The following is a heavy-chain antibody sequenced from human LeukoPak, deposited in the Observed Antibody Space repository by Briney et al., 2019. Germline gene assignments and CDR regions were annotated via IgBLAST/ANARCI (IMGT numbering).Heavy chain of an antibody. CDR3: ASVDVGFALLLRY. CDR2: INHSGST. Sequence: SETLSLTCAVYGGSFSGYYWSWIRQPPGKGLEWIGEINHSGSTNYNPSLNSRVTISVDTSKNQFSLKLSAVTAADTAVYYCASVDVGFALLLRYWGQGTLVTVSS. D-gene: IGHD2-15*01. V-gene: IGHV4-34*01. J-gene: IGHJ4*02. CDR1: GGSFSGYY.